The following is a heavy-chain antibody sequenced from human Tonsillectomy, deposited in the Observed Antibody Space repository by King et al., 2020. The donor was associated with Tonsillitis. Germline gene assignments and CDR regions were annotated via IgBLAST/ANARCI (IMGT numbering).Heavy chain of an antibody. V-gene: IGHV4-39*01. J-gene: IGHJ6*03. CDR1: GGSISSSSYY. Sequence: LQLQESGPGLVKPSETLSLTCTVSGGSISSSSYYWGWIRQPPGKGLEWIGTIYYSGSTYYSPSLKSRVTISVDTSKNQFSLKLSSVTAADTAVYYCASLARGGVYYYYYMDVWGKGTTVTVSS. CDR3: ASLARGGVYYYYYMDV. D-gene: IGHD3-10*01. CDR2: IYYSGST.